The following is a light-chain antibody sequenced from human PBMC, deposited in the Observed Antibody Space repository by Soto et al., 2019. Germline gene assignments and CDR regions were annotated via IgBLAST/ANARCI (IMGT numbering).Light chain of an antibody. CDR1: QSNSNY. Sequence: DIQMTQSPSSLSASVGDRVTITCRTSQSNSNYLNWYQQKPGKAPKLLIYAASSLQSGVPSRFSGSGSGTDFTLTINSLQPEDFATYYCQQSYSSPWTFGQGTTVEIK. CDR3: QQSYSSPWT. CDR2: AAS. J-gene: IGKJ1*01. V-gene: IGKV1-39*01.